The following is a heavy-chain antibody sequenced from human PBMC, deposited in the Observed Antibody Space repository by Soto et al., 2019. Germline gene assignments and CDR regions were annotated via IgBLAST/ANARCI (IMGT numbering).Heavy chain of an antibody. J-gene: IGHJ4*02. V-gene: IGHV1-18*01. Sequence: ASVKVSCKASGYTFTSYGISWVRQAPGQGLEWMGWISAYNGNTNYAQKLQGRVTMTTDTSTSTAYMELRSLRSDDTAVYYCARVEKEYYDSCGYYYFDYWGQGTLVTVS. CDR1: GYTFTSYG. D-gene: IGHD3-22*01. CDR2: ISAYNGNT. CDR3: ARVEKEYYDSCGYYYFDY.